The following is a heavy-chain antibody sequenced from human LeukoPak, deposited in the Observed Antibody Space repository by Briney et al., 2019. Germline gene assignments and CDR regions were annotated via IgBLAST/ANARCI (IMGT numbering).Heavy chain of an antibody. CDR3: ARGEPFDS. J-gene: IGHJ4*02. CDR1: GFTFSGYA. Sequence: GGSLRLSCAASGFTFSGYAMPWVRQAPGKGLEWVAMIWYDGSNKYYVDSVKGRFTVSRDNSKNTLYLQMNSLRAEDTAVYYCARGEPFDSWGQGTLVTVSS. D-gene: IGHD1-14*01. V-gene: IGHV3-33*01. CDR2: IWYDGSNK.